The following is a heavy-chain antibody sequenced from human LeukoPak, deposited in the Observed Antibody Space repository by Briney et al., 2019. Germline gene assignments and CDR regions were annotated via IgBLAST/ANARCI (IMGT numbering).Heavy chain of an antibody. D-gene: IGHD4-17*01. CDR2: FDPEDGET. CDR1: GYTLTELS. J-gene: IGHJ3*02. Sequence: ASVKVSCKVSGYTLTELSMHWVRQAPGKGLEWMGGFDPEDGETIYAQKFQGRVTMTEDTSTDTAYMELSSLRSEDTAVYYCATGTVTTRRYAFDIRGQGTMVTVSS. CDR3: ATGTVTTRRYAFDI. V-gene: IGHV1-24*01.